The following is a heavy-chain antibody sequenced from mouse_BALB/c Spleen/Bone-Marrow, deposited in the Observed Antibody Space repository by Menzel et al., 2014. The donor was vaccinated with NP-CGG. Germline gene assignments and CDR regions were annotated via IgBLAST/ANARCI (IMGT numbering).Heavy chain of an antibody. J-gene: IGHJ3*01. CDR2: IDPANGNT. V-gene: IGHV14-3*02. D-gene: IGHD1-1*01. CDR1: GFNIKDTY. CDR3: ARWDYSRAWFAY. Sequence: EVQLVESGAELVKPGASVKLSCTASGFNIKDTYMHWVKQRPEQGLEWIGRIDPANGNTKYDPKFQGKATITADTSSNTAYLQLSSLTSEDTAVYYCARWDYSRAWFAYWGQGTLVTVSA.